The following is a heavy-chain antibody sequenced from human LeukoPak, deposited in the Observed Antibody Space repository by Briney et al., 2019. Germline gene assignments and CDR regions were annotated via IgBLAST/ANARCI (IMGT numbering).Heavy chain of an antibody. D-gene: IGHD6-13*01. CDR1: GFTFSNSG. CDR3: SKAAYSSGWYGYYYMDV. V-gene: IGHV3-33*06. J-gene: IGHJ6*03. CDR2: IWHDGSIY. Sequence: PGKSLRLSCAASGFTFSNSGMHWVRQAPGKGLEWVAVIWHDGSIYYYADSVKGRFTISRDNSKNTLYLQMNSLRAEDTAVYYCSKAAYSSGWYGYYYMDVWGKGTTVTVSS.